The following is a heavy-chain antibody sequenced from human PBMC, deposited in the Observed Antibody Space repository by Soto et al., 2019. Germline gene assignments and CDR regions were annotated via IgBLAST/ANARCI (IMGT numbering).Heavy chain of an antibody. V-gene: IGHV3-9*01. CDR1: GFTFDDYA. D-gene: IGHD4-17*01. Sequence: GGSLRLSCAASGFTFDDYAMHWVRQAPGKGLEWVSGISWNSGSIGYADSVKGRFTISRDNAKNSLYLQMNSLRAEDTALYYCAKSHYGDPADYFDYWGQGTLVTVSS. CDR2: ISWNSGSI. CDR3: AKSHYGDPADYFDY. J-gene: IGHJ4*02.